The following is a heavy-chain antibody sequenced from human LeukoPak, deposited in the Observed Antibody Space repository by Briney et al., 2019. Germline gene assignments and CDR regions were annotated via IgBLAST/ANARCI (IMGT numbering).Heavy chain of an antibody. V-gene: IGHV1-69*13. D-gene: IGHD6-13*01. Sequence: ASVKVSCKASGGTFSSYAISWVRQASGQGLEWMGGIIPIFGTANYAQKFQGRVTITADESTSTAYMELSSLRSEDTAVYYCARNPYSSSWYYYYMDVWGKGTTVTVSS. CDR3: ARNPYSSSWYYYYMDV. CDR1: GGTFSSYA. CDR2: IIPIFGTA. J-gene: IGHJ6*03.